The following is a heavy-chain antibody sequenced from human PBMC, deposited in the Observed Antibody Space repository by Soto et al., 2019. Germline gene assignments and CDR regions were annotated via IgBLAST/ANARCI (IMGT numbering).Heavy chain of an antibody. Sequence: ASVKVSCKASGYTFTSYCISWVRQAPGQGLEWMGWISAYNGNTNYAQKLQGRVTMTTDTSTSTAYMELRSLRSDDTAVYYCARGNYDFWSGYENFDYWGQGTLVTVSS. V-gene: IGHV1-18*01. CDR3: ARGNYDFWSGYENFDY. D-gene: IGHD3-3*01. J-gene: IGHJ4*02. CDR2: ISAYNGNT. CDR1: GYTFTSYC.